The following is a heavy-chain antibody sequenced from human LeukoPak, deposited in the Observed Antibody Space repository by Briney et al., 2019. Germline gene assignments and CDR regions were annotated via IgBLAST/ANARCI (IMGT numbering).Heavy chain of an antibody. V-gene: IGHV3-53*01. Sequence: PGGSLRLSCAASGFTVSSNYMSWVRQAPGQGLESVSVIYSGGSTYYADSVKGRFTISRDNSKNTLYLQMNSLRAEDTAVYYCARDPETNYYDSSGHKTPGGAFDIWGQGAMVTVSS. D-gene: IGHD3-22*01. CDR1: GFTVSSNY. CDR2: IYSGGST. CDR3: ARDPETNYYDSSGHKTPGGAFDI. J-gene: IGHJ3*02.